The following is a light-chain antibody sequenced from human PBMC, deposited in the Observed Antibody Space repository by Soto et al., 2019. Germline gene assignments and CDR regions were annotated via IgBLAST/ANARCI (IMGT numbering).Light chain of an antibody. V-gene: IGKV2-28*01. CDR1: QIVLHSNGYNY. CDR2: LGS. Sequence: DSFMAKPPLSLTHTPVRPASIPSRATQIVLHSNGYNYLAWYLQKPGQSPQLLIYLGSTRDSGVPARFSGSGSGTDFALKISRVQAEDFAVYYCQQRSNWPQITVGKGKQVDIK. J-gene: IGKJ1*01. CDR3: QQRSNWPQIT.